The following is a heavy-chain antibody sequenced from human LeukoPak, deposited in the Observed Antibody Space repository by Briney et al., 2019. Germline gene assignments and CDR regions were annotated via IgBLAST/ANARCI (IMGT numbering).Heavy chain of an antibody. D-gene: IGHD2-2*02. Sequence: PSETLSLTCTVSGGSISSGGYYWSWIRQHPGKGLEWIGYIYYSGSTYYNPSLKSRVTISVDTSKNQFSLKLSSVTAADTAVYYCAIAEVPAAIVRWFDPWGQGTLVTVSS. V-gene: IGHV4-31*03. CDR1: GGSISSGGYY. J-gene: IGHJ5*02. CDR3: AIAEVPAAIVRWFDP. CDR2: IYYSGST.